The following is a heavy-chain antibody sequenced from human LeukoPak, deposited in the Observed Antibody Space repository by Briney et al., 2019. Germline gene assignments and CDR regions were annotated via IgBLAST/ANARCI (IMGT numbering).Heavy chain of an antibody. D-gene: IGHD6-6*01. J-gene: IGHJ4*02. CDR2: INTNTGNP. CDR1: GNTCTSYA. CDR3: ASSPVRASRGIAASGDFDY. V-gene: IGHV7-4-1*02. Sequence: GASVKVSCKASGNTCTSYAMNWVRQAPGQGLEWMGWINTNTGNPTYAQGFTGRFVFSLDTSVSTAYLQISSLKAEDTAVYYCASSPVRASRGIAASGDFDYWGQGTLVTVSS.